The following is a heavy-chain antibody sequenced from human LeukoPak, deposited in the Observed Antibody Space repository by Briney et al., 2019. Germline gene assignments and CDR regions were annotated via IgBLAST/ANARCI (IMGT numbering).Heavy chain of an antibody. J-gene: IGHJ2*01. CDR2: ISSRSTTT. CDR1: GFTFSSYS. Sequence: GGSLRLSCAAFGFTFSSYSMNWVRQAPGKGLEWVSYISSRSTTTYYADSVKGRFTFSRDNAKNTLYLQMHSLRAEDTAVYYCARGVSGWYFDLWGRGTLVTVSS. CDR3: ARGVSGWYFDL. V-gene: IGHV3-48*04.